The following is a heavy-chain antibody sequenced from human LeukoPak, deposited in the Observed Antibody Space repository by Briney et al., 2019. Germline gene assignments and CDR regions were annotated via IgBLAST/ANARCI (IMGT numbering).Heavy chain of an antibody. CDR3: ARVGVFGVVTQYYYYYYGMDV. Sequence: SETLSLTCTVSGGSVNSGNYYWSWIRQPPGKGLEWIGEINHSGSTNYNPSLKSRVTISVDTSKNQFSLKLSSVTAADTAVYYCARVGVFGVVTQYYYYYYGMDVWGQGTTVTVSS. D-gene: IGHD3-3*01. CDR2: INHSGST. V-gene: IGHV4-39*07. J-gene: IGHJ6*02. CDR1: GGSVNSGNYY.